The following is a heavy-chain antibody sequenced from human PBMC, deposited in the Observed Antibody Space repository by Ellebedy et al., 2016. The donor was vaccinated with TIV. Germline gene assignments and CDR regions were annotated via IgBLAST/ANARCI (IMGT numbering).Heavy chain of an antibody. CDR2: ISAGGDTT. CDR1: TSTFRNYD. V-gene: IGHV3-23*01. Sequence: PGGSLRLSCAGSTSTFRNYDFSWVRQAPGKGLEWVSVISAGGDTTYYADSVKGRFTISRDNSKNTLYLQMNGLRAEDAAVYYCAKSTFDYWGQGILVTVSS. CDR3: AKSTFDY. J-gene: IGHJ4*02. D-gene: IGHD5/OR15-5a*01.